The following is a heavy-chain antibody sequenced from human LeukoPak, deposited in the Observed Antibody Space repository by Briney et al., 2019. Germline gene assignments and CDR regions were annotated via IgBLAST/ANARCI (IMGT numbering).Heavy chain of an antibody. J-gene: IGHJ4*02. Sequence: ASVKVSCKAFGYTFTSNYMHWVRQAPGQGPEWMGVISPSGGSTTYAQKFQGRVTLTRDMSTSTDYLELSSLRSEDTAVYYCATGSTMVRGTFDYWGQGTLVTVSS. D-gene: IGHD3-10*01. V-gene: IGHV1-46*01. CDR1: GYTFTSNY. CDR2: ISPSGGST. CDR3: ATGSTMVRGTFDY.